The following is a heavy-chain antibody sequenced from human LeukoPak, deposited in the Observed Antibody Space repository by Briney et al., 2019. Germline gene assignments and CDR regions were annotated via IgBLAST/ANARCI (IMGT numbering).Heavy chain of an antibody. D-gene: IGHD3-3*01. J-gene: IGHJ4*02. Sequence: GGSLRLSCAAASGFRFSSYGFHWVRQAPGKGLEWVAFIRYDGSDKYYADSVKGRFTISRDNSKNTMYLQMNSLRAEDTAVYYCARGSGGFLEYFDYWGQGTLVTVSS. CDR1: GFRFSSYG. CDR3: ARGSGGFLEYFDY. V-gene: IGHV3-30*02. CDR2: IRYDGSDK.